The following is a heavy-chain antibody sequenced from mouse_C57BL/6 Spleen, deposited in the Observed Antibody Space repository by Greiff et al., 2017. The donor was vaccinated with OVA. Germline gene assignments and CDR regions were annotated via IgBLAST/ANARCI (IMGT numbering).Heavy chain of an antibody. D-gene: IGHD2-5*01. CDR2: IYPGDGDT. V-gene: IGHV1-80*01. J-gene: IGHJ4*01. CDR1: GYAFSSYW. CDR3: ARDSNYVEKRAMDY. Sequence: QVQLKQSGAELVKPGASVKISCKASGYAFSSYWMNWVKQRPGKGLEWIGQIYPGDGDTNYNGKFKGMATLTADKSSSTAYMQLSSLTSEDSAVDFCARDSNYVEKRAMDYWGQGTSVTVSS.